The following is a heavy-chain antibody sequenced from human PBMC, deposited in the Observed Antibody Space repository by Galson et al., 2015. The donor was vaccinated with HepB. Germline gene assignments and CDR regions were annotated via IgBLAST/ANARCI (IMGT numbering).Heavy chain of an antibody. CDR2: ISDGGDDT. Sequence: SLRLSCAASGFPFSNYAMSWVRQAPGKGLEWVSAISDGGDDTYYADSVRGRFTISRDNFKNTLYLQMNSLRAEDTAAYYCVKWARPGYGYFSEGFDVWGQGTMVTVSS. CDR3: VKWARPGYGYFSEGFDV. V-gene: IGHV3-23*01. CDR1: GFPFSNYA. D-gene: IGHD2-2*03. J-gene: IGHJ3*01.